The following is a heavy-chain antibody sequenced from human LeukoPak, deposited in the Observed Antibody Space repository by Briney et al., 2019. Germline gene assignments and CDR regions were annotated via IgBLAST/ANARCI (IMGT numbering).Heavy chain of an antibody. CDR2: ISGSGDST. J-gene: IGHJ4*02. D-gene: IGHD3-9*01. V-gene: IGHV3-23*01. CDR3: ERPPSDNRLTSSLYYFDN. Sequence: GGSLRLSCAASGFCFSSCAMSWVRQAPGKGLEWVSGISGSGDSTDYADSQKRPFTISRDNSKNTLYLQINSLRAQDTAVYYCERPPSDNRLTSSLYYFDNWGQGNLVTVSA. CDR1: GFCFSSCA.